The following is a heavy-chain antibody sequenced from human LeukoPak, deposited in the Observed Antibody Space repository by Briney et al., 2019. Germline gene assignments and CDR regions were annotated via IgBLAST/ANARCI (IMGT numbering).Heavy chain of an antibody. CDR1: GFTFSSYG. J-gene: IGHJ4*02. CDR2: ISYDGSNK. V-gene: IGHV3-30*03. Sequence: GGSLRLSCAASGFTFSSYGMHWVRQAPGKGLEWVAVISYDGSNKYYADSVKGRFTISRDNSKNTLYLQMNSLRAEDAAVYYCSVMHRYYDGSGYWVQWGQGTLVTVSS. CDR3: SVMHRYYDGSGYWVQ. D-gene: IGHD3-22*01.